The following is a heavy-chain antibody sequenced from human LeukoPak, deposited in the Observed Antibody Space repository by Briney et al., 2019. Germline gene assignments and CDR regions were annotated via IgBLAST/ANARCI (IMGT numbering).Heavy chain of an antibody. V-gene: IGHV3-21*04. CDR1: GFTFSSYS. CDR2: ISSSGTYK. CDR3: AKVVTMGPDY. D-gene: IGHD3-3*01. Sequence: PGGSLRLPCAVSGFTFSSYSMSWVRQAPGKGLGWVSSISSSGTYKYYADSVKGRFTISRDNSKNTLYLQMNSLRAEDTAVYYCAKVVTMGPDYWGQGTLVTVSS. J-gene: IGHJ4*02.